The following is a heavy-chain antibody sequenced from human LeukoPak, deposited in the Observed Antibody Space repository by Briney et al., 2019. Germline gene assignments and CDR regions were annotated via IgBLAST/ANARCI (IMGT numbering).Heavy chain of an antibody. J-gene: IGHJ4*02. V-gene: IGHV4-59*08. CDR3: ARGSGYYGEDFEY. CDR2: IYYSGST. CDR1: GGSISSYY. Sequence: SETLSLTCTVSGGSISSYYWSWIRQPPGKGLEWIGYIYYSGSTNYNPSLKSRVTILLDTSKNQFSLKLSSVTAADTAIYYCARGSGYYGEDFEYWGLGTLVTVSS. D-gene: IGHD3-22*01.